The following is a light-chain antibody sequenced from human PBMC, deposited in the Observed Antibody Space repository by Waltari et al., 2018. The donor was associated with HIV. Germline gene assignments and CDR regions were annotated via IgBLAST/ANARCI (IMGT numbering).Light chain of an antibody. CDR2: RNN. CDR3: AAWDNSRSDRV. Sequence: QSVLPHPPSASGTPRQHLSIPCTGSSFNIRSNSVYWYQQLPGTAPKLLIYRNNKRPSGVPDRLSGSRSGTSATLAISGLRAEDEADYYCAAWDNSRSDRVFGGGTKLTVL. J-gene: IGLJ3*02. CDR1: SFNIRSNS. V-gene: IGLV1-47*01.